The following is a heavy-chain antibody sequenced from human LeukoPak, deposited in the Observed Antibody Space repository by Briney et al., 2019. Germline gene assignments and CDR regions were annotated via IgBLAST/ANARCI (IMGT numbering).Heavy chain of an antibody. J-gene: IGHJ4*02. CDR1: GGSVSSGSYY. V-gene: IGHV4-61*01. D-gene: IGHD3-3*01. Sequence: PSETLSLTCTVSGGSVSSGSYYWSWIRQPPGKGLEWIGEINHSGSTNYNPSLKSRVTISVDTSKNQFSLKLSSVTAADTAVYYCARGRYDFWSGYLDYWGQGTLVTVSS. CDR2: INHSGST. CDR3: ARGRYDFWSGYLDY.